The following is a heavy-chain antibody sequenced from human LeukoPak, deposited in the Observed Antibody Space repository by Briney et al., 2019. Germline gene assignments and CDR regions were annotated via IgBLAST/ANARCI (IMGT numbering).Heavy chain of an antibody. D-gene: IGHD6-13*01. J-gene: IGHJ6*03. CDR3: AIKDLRIAAAGRYYYYYYMDV. CDR1: GFTFSDYY. Sequence: PGGSLRLSCAASGFTFSDYYMSWIRQAPGKGLEWVSYISSSGSTIYYADSVKGRFTISRDNAKNSLYLQMNSLRAEDTAVYYCAIKDLRIAAAGRYYYYYYMDVWGKGTTVTVSS. V-gene: IGHV3-11*04. CDR2: ISSSGSTI.